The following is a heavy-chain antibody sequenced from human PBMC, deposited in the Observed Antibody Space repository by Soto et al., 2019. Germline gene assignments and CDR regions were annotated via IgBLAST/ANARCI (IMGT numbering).Heavy chain of an antibody. CDR1: GGTFSSYA. J-gene: IGHJ6*02. V-gene: IGHV1-69*01. Sequence: QVQLVQSGAEVKKPGSSVKVSCKASGGTFSSYAISWVRQAPGHGLEWMGGIIPIFGTANYAQKFQGRVTITADESTSTAYMELSSLRSEDTAVYYCARAVIAAAGGYYYYGMDVWGQGTTVTVSS. CDR2: IIPIFGTA. D-gene: IGHD6-13*01. CDR3: ARAVIAAAGGYYYYGMDV.